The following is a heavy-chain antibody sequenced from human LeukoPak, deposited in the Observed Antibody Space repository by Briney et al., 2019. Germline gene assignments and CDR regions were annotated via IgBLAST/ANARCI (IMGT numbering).Heavy chain of an antibody. J-gene: IGHJ4*02. Sequence: GESLNISCQVSGYIFTHYLIGWVRQMPGNGLESMGIIYPADSDTTYSPSFPGQVTISADKSLNTVSLQWSSLKASDTAMYYCARQSRDGSKTRGYYFDFWGQGTLVTVSS. CDR3: ARQSRDGSKTRGYYFDF. CDR2: IYPADSDT. D-gene: IGHD3-10*01. CDR1: GYIFTHYL. V-gene: IGHV5-51*01.